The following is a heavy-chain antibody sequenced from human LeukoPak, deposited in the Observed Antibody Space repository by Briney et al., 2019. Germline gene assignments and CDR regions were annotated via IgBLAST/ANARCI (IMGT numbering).Heavy chain of an antibody. D-gene: IGHD6-13*01. V-gene: IGHV4-4*07. CDR2: IYTSGST. Sequence: SETLSLTCTVSGGSISSYYWSWIRLPAGKGLEWIGRIYTSGSTNYNPSLKSRVTMSVDTSKNQFSLKLSSVTAADTAVYYCARDQARYSSSWYDAFDIWGQGTMVTVSS. CDR1: GGSISSYY. CDR3: ARDQARYSSSWYDAFDI. J-gene: IGHJ3*02.